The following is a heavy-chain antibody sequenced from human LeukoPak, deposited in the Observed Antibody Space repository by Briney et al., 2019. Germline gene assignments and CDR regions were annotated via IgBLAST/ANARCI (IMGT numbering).Heavy chain of an antibody. Sequence: GGSLRLSCAASGFTFISYAMSWVRQAPGKGLEWVSAISGSGGSTYYADSVKGRFTISRDNSKNTLYLQMNSLGAEDTAVYYCAKVPTYYYDSSGYSAYWGQGTLVTVSS. CDR3: AKVPTYYYDSSGYSAY. J-gene: IGHJ4*02. D-gene: IGHD3-22*01. CDR1: GFTFISYA. V-gene: IGHV3-23*01. CDR2: ISGSGGST.